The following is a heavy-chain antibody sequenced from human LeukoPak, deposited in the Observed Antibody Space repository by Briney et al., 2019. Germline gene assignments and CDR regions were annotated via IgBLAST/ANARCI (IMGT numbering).Heavy chain of an antibody. J-gene: IGHJ1*01. CDR1: GFTFSSFG. Sequence: GGSLRLSCAASGFTFSSFGMYWVRQAPGKGLEWVAAVSFDGDNEDYGDSVKGRFAISRDNSKNTLYLQMSSLRAEDTAVYYCASGGCSGTTCSFRHWGQGTLVTVSS. D-gene: IGHD2-2*01. CDR2: VSFDGDNE. V-gene: IGHV3-30*09. CDR3: ASGGCSGTTCSFRH.